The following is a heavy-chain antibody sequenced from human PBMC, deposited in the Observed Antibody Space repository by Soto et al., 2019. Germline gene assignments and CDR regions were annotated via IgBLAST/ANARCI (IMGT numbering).Heavy chain of an antibody. V-gene: IGHV4-61*01. CDR3: ARGPPSYYYDSSGCAFDI. D-gene: IGHD3-22*01. CDR1: GGSVSSGSYY. Sequence: ASETLSLTCTVSGGSVSSGSYYWSWIRQPPGKGLEWIGYIYYSGSTNYNPSLKSRVTISVDTSKNQFSLKLSSVTAADTVVYYCARGPPSYYYDSSGCAFDIWGQGTTVTVSS. J-gene: IGHJ3*02. CDR2: IYYSGST.